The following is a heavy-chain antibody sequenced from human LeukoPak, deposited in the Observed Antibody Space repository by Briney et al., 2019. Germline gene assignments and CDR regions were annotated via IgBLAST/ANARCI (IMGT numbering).Heavy chain of an antibody. CDR2: IYHSGST. CDR1: GGSISSSNW. J-gene: IGHJ4*02. V-gene: IGHV4-4*02. CDR3: ATRGYYDSSGYLIK. Sequence: PSGTLSLTCAVSGGSISSSNWWSWVRQPPGKGLEWIGEIYHSGSTNYNPSLKSRVTISVDKSKNQFSLKLSSVTAGDTGVYYCATRGYYDSSGYLIKWGQGTLVTVSS. D-gene: IGHD3-22*01.